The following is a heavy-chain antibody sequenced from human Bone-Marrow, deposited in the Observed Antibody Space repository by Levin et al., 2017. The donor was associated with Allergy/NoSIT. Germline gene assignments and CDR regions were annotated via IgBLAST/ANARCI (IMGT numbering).Heavy chain of an antibody. D-gene: IGHD3-3*01. CDR2: IYYSGSA. V-gene: IGHV4-39*01. CDR1: GDSISSSSYY. CDR3: ARHENYDLWSTYYQWFFGF. J-gene: IGHJ4*02. Sequence: TSETLSLTCTVSGDSISSSSYYWGWIRQPPGKGLEWIGSIYYSGSAYYNPSLKSRVTISVDTSKSQFSLKLSSVTAADTAVYYCARHENYDLWSTYYQWFFGFWGQGILVTVSS.